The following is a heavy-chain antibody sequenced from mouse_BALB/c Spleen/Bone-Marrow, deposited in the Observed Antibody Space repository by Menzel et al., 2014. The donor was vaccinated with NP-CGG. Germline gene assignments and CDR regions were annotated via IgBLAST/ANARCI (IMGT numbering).Heavy chain of an antibody. CDR1: GYSFTGYY. V-gene: IGHV1-26*01. CDR3: AKGEEVYFYAMDY. Sequence: EVQLQQSGPDLVKPGASVKISCKASGYSFTGYYMHWVKQSHGKSLEWIGRVNPNNGGTSYNQKFKGKAILTVDKSSSTPYMERRGLTAEDSAVYYSAKGEEVYFYAMDYWGQGTSVSVSS. J-gene: IGHJ4*01. CDR2: VNPNNGGT.